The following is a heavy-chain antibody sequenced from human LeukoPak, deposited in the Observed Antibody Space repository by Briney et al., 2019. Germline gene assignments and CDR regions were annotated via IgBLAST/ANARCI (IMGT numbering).Heavy chain of an antibody. J-gene: IGHJ4*02. D-gene: IGHD6-6*01. CDR1: GGTFSSYA. V-gene: IGHV1-69*13. Sequence: GASVKVSCKASGGTFSSYAISWVRQAPGQGLEWMGGIIPIFGTANYAQKFQGRVTITADESTSTAYMELSSLRSEDTAVYYCARGGTRYSSSFGNFDYWGQGTLVTVSS. CDR3: ARGGTRYSSSFGNFDY. CDR2: IIPIFGTA.